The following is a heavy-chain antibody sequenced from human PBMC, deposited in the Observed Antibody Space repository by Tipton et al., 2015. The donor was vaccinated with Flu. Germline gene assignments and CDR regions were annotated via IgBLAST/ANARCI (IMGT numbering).Heavy chain of an antibody. CDR1: HGSISTYY. J-gene: IGHJ4*02. D-gene: IGHD3-16*01. CDR3: ARGVGRTFGGVLDY. CDR2: IYTSGST. Sequence: TLPLTCTVSHGSISTYYWSWIRQPSGKGLEWIGRIYTSGSTDYNPSLKSRVTMSVDTSKNQLSLKLSSVTAADTAVYYCARGVGRTFGGVLDYWGQGTLVTVSS. V-gene: IGHV4-4*07.